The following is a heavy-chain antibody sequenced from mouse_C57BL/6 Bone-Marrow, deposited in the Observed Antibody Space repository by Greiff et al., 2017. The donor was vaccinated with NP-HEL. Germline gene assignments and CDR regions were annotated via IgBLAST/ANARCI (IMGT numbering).Heavy chain of an antibody. CDR1: GYSITSDY. CDR3: ARYGGTTIVATRWYFDV. V-gene: IGHV3-8*01. J-gene: IGHJ1*03. D-gene: IGHD1-1*01. CDR2: ISYSGST. Sequence: EVHLVESGPGLAKPSQTLSLTCSVTGYSITSDYWNWIRKFPGNKLEYMGYISYSGSTYYNPSLKSRISITRDTSKNKYYLQLNSVTTEDTATYYCARYGGTTIVATRWYFDVWGTGTTVTVSS.